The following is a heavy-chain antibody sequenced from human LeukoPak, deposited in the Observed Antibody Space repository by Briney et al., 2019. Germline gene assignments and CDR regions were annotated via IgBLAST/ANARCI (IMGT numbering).Heavy chain of an antibody. V-gene: IGHV4-30-4*01. CDR1: GGSISSGDYY. CDR3: ATVNRYYYYYGMDV. D-gene: IGHD1-14*01. CDR2: IYYSGST. J-gene: IGHJ6*02. Sequence: SQTLSLTCTVSGGSISSGDYYWSWIRQPPGKGLEWIGYIYYSGSTYYNPSLKSRVTISVDTSKNQFSLKLNSVTAADTAVYYCATVNRYYYYYGMDVWGQGTTVTVSS.